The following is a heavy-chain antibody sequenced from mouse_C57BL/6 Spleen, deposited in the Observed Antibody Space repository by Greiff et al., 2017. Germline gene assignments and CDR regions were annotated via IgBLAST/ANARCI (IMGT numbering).Heavy chain of an antibody. V-gene: IGHV1-52*01. CDR3: ARNGYSNFLAY. CDR1: GYTFTSYW. CDR2: IDPSDSET. J-gene: IGHJ3*01. D-gene: IGHD2-5*01. Sequence: VQLQQPGAELVRPGSSVKLSCKASGYTFTSYWMHWVKQRPIQGLEWIGNIDPSDSETHYNQKFKDKATLTVDKSSSTAYMQLSSLTSEDSAVYYCARNGYSNFLAYWGQGTLVTVSA.